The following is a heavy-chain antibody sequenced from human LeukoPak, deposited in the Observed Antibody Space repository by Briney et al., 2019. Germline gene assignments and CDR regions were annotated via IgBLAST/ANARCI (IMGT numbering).Heavy chain of an antibody. CDR3: ARETYYYASGSYYSFDY. CDR1: GGSFSGYY. J-gene: IGHJ4*02. D-gene: IGHD3-10*01. V-gene: IGHV4-34*01. Sequence: SETLSLTCAVYGGSFSGYYWSWIRQPPGKGLEWIGEINHSGGTNYNPSLKSRVTISIDTSKNQFSLKLSSVTAADSAVYYCARETYYYASGSYYSFDYWGQGTLVTVSS. CDR2: INHSGGT.